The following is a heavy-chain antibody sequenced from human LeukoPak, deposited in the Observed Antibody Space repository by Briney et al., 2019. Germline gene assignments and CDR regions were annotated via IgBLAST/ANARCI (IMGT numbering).Heavy chain of an antibody. CDR1: GFTFRTYE. CDR3: ASETESSSFDAFDI. V-gene: IGHV3-48*03. J-gene: IGHJ3*02. Sequence: GGSLRLSCAASGFTFRTYEMNWVRQAPGKGLGWISYISSGGGSVSYADSVKGRFTVSRDNAKNSLFLQMNSLRAEDTAIYYCASETESSSFDAFDIWGQGTMVTVSS. CDR2: ISSGGGSV. D-gene: IGHD6-6*01.